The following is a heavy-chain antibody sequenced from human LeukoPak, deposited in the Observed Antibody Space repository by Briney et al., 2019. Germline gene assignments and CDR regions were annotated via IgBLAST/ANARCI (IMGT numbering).Heavy chain of an antibody. CDR3: ARDFALITVFGVALYGMDV. Sequence: GGSLRLSCAASAFTVSSNYMSWVRQAPGKGLEWVSVIYSGGNTYYADSVKGRFTISRDNSKYTLYLQMNSLRAEDTAVYYCARDFALITVFGVALYGMDVWGQGTTVTVSS. CDR2: IYSGGNT. D-gene: IGHD3-3*01. CDR1: AFTVSSNY. V-gene: IGHV3-53*01. J-gene: IGHJ6*02.